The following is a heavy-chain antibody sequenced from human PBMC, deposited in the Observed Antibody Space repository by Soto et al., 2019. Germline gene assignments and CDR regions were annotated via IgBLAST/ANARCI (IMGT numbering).Heavy chain of an antibody. Sequence: SETLSLTCAVYGGSFSGYYWSWIRQPPGKGLEWIGEINHSGRTNYNPSLKSRVTISVDTSKNQFSMKLSSVTAADTAVYYCARASGYYYGSGSLKHAFDIWGQGTMVTVSS. CDR1: GGSFSGYY. CDR3: ARASGYYYGSGSLKHAFDI. V-gene: IGHV4-34*01. D-gene: IGHD3-10*01. CDR2: INHSGRT. J-gene: IGHJ3*02.